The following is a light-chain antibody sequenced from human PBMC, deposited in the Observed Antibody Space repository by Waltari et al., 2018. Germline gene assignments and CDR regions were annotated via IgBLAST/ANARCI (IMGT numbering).Light chain of an antibody. J-gene: IGKJ3*01. CDR2: AAS. CDR3: QQSYSTPREAWIT. Sequence: DIQMTQSPSSLSASVGDRVTITCRASQRISSYLNWYQQKPGKAPKLLIYAASSLQSGVPSRFSGSGSGTDFTLTISSLQPEDFATYYCQQSYSTPREAWITFGPGTKVDIK. CDR1: QRISSY. V-gene: IGKV1-39*01.